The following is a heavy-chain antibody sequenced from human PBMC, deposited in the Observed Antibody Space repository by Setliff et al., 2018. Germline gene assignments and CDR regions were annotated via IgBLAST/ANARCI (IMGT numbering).Heavy chain of an antibody. J-gene: IGHJ6*02. V-gene: IGHV4-39*07. CDR2: IYYSGST. CDR3: ARDHGYYGMDV. CDR1: GGSISSSSYC. Sequence: KASETLSLTCTVSGGSISSSSYCWGWIRQPPGKGLEWIGSIYYSGSTYYDPSLKSRVTISVDASKNQFSLKLSSVTAADTAVYYCARDHGYYGMDVWGQGTTVTVSS.